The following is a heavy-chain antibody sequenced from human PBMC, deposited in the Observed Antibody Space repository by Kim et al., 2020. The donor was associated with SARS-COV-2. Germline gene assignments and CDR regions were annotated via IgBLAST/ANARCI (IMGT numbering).Heavy chain of an antibody. Sequence: KCQGRVTITAEESTSTAYMELSSLRSEDTAVYYCARASSIAARGGAFDIWGQGTMVTVSS. V-gene: IGHV1-69*01. J-gene: IGHJ3*02. D-gene: IGHD6-6*01. CDR3: ARASSIAARGGAFDI.